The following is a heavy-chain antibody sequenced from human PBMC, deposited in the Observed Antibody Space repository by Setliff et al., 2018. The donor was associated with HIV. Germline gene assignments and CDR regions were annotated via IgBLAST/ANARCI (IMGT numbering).Heavy chain of an antibody. CDR2: IHYDGRDQ. J-gene: IGHJ1*01. Sequence: GSLRLSCATSGFTFSNYGMHWVRQAPGKGLEWVTFIHYDGRDQYYADPVKGRFNISRDNSKNTLYLRMNCLRAEDTAVYYCAQAQTSVSGSYYQYLQHWGQGTLVTVSS. CDR3: AQAQTSVSGSYYQYLQH. D-gene: IGHD3-10*01. CDR1: GFTFSNYG. V-gene: IGHV3-30*02.